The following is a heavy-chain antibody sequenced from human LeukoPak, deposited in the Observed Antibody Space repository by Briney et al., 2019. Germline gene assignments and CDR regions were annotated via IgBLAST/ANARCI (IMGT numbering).Heavy chain of an antibody. CDR3: ARENTSGRPHDY. J-gene: IGHJ4*02. Sequence: PSESLSLTCTVSGGSISSYYWSWIRQPAGKGLEWIGRIYTSGGTNYNPSLKSRVTMSVDTSNNQFSLKLSSVTAADTAVYYCARENTSGRPHDYWGQGTLVTVSS. D-gene: IGHD1/OR15-1a*01. V-gene: IGHV4-4*07. CDR1: GGSISSYY. CDR2: IYTSGGT.